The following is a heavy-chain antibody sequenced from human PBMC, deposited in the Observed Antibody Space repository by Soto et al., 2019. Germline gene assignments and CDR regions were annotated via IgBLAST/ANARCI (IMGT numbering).Heavy chain of an antibody. V-gene: IGHV1-8*01. CDR1: GYTFTSYD. D-gene: IGHD6-13*01. CDR2: MNPNSGNT. CDR3: ARSLVGIAAAGYYYYYGMDV. J-gene: IGHJ6*02. Sequence: GASVKVSCKASGYTFTSYDINWVRQATGQGLEWMGWMNPNSGNTGYAQKFQGRVTMTRNTSISTAYMELSSLRSEDTAVYYCARSLVGIAAAGYYYYYGMDVWGQGTTVTVS.